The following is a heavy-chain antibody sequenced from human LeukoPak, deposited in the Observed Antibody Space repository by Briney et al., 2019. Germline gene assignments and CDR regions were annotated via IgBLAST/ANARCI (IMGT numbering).Heavy chain of an antibody. CDR1: GGSISNYY. CDR3: ARETYYYDSSGYRPLDY. V-gene: IGHV4-59*06. Sequence: PSETLSLTCTVSGGSISNYYWSWIRQHPGKGLEWIGYIYYSGSTYYNPSLKSRVTISVDTSKNQFSLKLSSVTAADTAVYYCARETYYYDSSGYRPLDYWGQGTLVTVSS. J-gene: IGHJ4*02. CDR2: IYYSGST. D-gene: IGHD3-22*01.